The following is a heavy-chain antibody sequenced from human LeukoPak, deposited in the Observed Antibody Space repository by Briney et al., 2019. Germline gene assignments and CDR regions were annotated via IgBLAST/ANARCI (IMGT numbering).Heavy chain of an antibody. CDR1: GFTFSSYW. Sequence: PGGSLRLSCGVSGFTFSSYWMSWVLQAPGKGLEWLSSISSSSSYIYYADSVRGRFTISRDNPKNSLYLQMNSLRAEDTAVYYCARVALVSGPSYGSESEAADYWGQGTQVTVSS. V-gene: IGHV3-21*01. D-gene: IGHD3-10*01. J-gene: IGHJ4*02. CDR2: ISSSSSYI. CDR3: ARVALVSGPSYGSESEAADY.